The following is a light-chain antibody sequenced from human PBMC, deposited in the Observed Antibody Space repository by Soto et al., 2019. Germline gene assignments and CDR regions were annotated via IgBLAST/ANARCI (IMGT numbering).Light chain of an antibody. V-gene: IGKV1D-12*01. CDR3: QQGNSFPFT. J-gene: IGKJ3*01. Sequence: DLPMIQSPSSVSASVGDRVSITCRASQGISNWLAWYQQKPGRAPKLLIYAASSLQSGVSSRFSGSGSGTDFTLTISSLQPEDFATYYCQQGNSFPFTFGPGTKVDIK. CDR2: AAS. CDR1: QGISNW.